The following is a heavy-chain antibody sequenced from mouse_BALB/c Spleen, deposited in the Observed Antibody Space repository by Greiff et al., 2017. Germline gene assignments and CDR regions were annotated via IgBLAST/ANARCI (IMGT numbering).Heavy chain of an antibody. Sequence: VQLQQSGAELVKPGASVKLSCTASGFNIKDTYMHWVKQRPEQGLEWIGRIDPANGNTKYDPKFQGKATITADTSSNTAYLQLSSLTSEDTAVYYCARSDGNYVSYAMDYWGQGTSVTVSS. CDR2: IDPANGNT. CDR1: GFNIKDTY. CDR3: ARSDGNYVSYAMDY. J-gene: IGHJ4*01. D-gene: IGHD2-1*01. V-gene: IGHV14-3*02.